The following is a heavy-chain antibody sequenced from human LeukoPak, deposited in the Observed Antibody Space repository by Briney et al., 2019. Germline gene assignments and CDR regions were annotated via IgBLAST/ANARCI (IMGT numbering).Heavy chain of an antibody. CDR3: VTRGVVVVAAVNWFDP. CDR1: GVSISSSSQY. V-gene: IGHV4-39*01. D-gene: IGHD2-15*01. J-gene: IGHJ5*02. CDR2: IYYSGST. Sequence: SETLSLTCTVSGVSISSSSQYWRWIRQPPGKGLEWIGSIYYSGSTYYNPSLKSRVTISVDTSKNQFSLKLSSVTAADTAVYYCVTRGVVVVAAVNWFDPWGQGTLVTVSS.